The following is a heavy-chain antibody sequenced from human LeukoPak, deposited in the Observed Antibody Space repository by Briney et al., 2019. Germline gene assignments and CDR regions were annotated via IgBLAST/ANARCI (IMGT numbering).Heavy chain of an antibody. CDR3: ARDVQLWAPSYYYGMDV. J-gene: IGHJ6*02. D-gene: IGHD5-18*01. Sequence: GASVKVSCKASGGTFSSYAISWVRQAPGQGLEWVGRIIPILGIANYARKFQGRVTITADKSTNTAYMELSSLRSEDTAVYYCARDVQLWAPSYYYGMDVWGQGTTVTVSS. CDR2: IIPILGIA. CDR1: GGTFSSYA. V-gene: IGHV1-69*04.